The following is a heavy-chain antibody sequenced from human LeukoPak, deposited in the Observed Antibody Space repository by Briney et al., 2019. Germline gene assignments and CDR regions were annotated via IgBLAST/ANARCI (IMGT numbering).Heavy chain of an antibody. V-gene: IGHV4-34*01. Sequence: PSETLSLTFGVYGGSFSNYYWSWIRQPPGKGLEWLGEINHSGGTNYNPSLKSRVTISVDTSKNQFSLKLSSVTAADTAVYYCATRLRWGQGTLVTVSS. CDR1: GGSFSNYY. CDR2: INHSGGT. J-gene: IGHJ4*02. CDR3: ATRLR.